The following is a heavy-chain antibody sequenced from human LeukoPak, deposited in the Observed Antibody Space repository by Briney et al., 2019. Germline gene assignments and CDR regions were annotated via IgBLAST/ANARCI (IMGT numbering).Heavy chain of an antibody. D-gene: IGHD6-13*01. CDR3: ATMLGNEDLAAAGSYYYYGMDV. Sequence: GASVKVSCKASGYTFTSYGISWVRQAPGQGLEWMGWISAYNGNTNYAQKLQGRVTMTTDTSTSTAYMELRSLRSDDTAVYYCATMLGNEDLAAAGSYYYYGMDVWGQGTTVTVSS. V-gene: IGHV1-18*01. J-gene: IGHJ6*02. CDR1: GYTFTSYG. CDR2: ISAYNGNT.